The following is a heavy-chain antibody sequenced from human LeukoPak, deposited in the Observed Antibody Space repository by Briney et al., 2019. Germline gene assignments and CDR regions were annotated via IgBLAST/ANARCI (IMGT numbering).Heavy chain of an antibody. CDR2: INPNSGGT. Sequence: ASVKVSCKASGSTVTGYYMHWVRQAPGQGLEWMGRINPNSGGTNYAQKFQGRVTMTRDTSISTAYMELSRLRSDDTAVCYCARIAAAGKVYYYYMDVWGKGTTVTVSS. CDR1: GSTVTGYY. D-gene: IGHD6-13*01. CDR3: ARIAAAGKVYYYYMDV. V-gene: IGHV1-2*06. J-gene: IGHJ6*03.